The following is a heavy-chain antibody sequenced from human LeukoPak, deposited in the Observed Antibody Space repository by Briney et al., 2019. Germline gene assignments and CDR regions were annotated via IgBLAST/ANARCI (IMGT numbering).Heavy chain of an antibody. CDR2: MNPNSGNT. V-gene: IGHV1-8*01. CDR3: AGGSEPYDFWSGYYRYYYYYMDV. J-gene: IGHJ6*03. CDR1: GYTFTSYD. Sequence: ASVKVSCKASGYTFTSYDINWVRQATGQGLEWMGWMNPNSGNTGYAQKFQGRVTMTRNTSISTAYMELSSLRSEDTAVYYCAGGSEPYDFWSGYYRYYYYYMDVWGKGTTVTVSS. D-gene: IGHD3-3*01.